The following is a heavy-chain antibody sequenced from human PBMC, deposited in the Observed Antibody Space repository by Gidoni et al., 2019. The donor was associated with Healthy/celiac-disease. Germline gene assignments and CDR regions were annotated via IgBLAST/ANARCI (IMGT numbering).Heavy chain of an antibody. Sequence: EVQLVESGGGLVKPGGSLRLSCAASGFTFSNAWMSWVRQAPGKGLEWVGRIKSKTDGGTTDYAAPVKGRFTISRDDSKNTLYLQMNSLKTEDTAVYYCTTETQSTIFGVAPDYWGQGTLVTVSS. CDR1: GFTFSNAW. CDR2: IKSKTDGGTT. J-gene: IGHJ4*02. D-gene: IGHD3-3*01. V-gene: IGHV3-15*01. CDR3: TTETQSTIFGVAPDY.